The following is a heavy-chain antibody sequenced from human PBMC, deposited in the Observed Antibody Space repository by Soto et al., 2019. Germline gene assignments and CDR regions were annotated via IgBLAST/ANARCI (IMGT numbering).Heavy chain of an antibody. D-gene: IGHD3-16*01. V-gene: IGHV3-7*01. CDR2: IKQDGSEK. J-gene: IGHJ4*02. Sequence: PGGSLRLSCVASGFTFSDYWMSWVRQAPGKGLEWVANIKQDGSEKHYVDSVKGRFTISRDNAKNSLSLQMNSLRVEDAAVYYCAAGKSLGYWGQGILVTVSS. CDR1: GFTFSDYW. CDR3: AAGKSLGY.